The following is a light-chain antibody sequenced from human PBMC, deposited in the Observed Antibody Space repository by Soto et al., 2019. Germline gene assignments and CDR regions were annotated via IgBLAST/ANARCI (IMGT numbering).Light chain of an antibody. J-gene: IGKJ4*01. V-gene: IGKV3-11*01. CDR3: QQRSGWPLT. CDR1: QGVSRF. Sequence: EIVLTQSPATLSLSPGERAALSCRASQGVSRFLAWYQQKPGQAPRLLIYDASNRATGIPARFSGSGSGTDFTLAINNLEPEDFAVYYCQQRSGWPLTFGGGNKVEIK. CDR2: DAS.